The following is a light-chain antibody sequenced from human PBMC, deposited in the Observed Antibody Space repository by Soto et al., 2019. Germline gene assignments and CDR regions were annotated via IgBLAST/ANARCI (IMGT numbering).Light chain of an antibody. V-gene: IGKV3-20*01. CDR1: QSVSSTY. CDR3: QQYASSPRT. CDR2: GAS. J-gene: IGKJ1*01. Sequence: EIVLTQSPGTLSLSPGERATLSCRASQSVSSTYLIWYQQKPGQAPRLLIYGASSRATGVPDRFSGSGSGTEFTLTINSLQSEDFAVYYCQQYASSPRTFGQGTKVDIK.